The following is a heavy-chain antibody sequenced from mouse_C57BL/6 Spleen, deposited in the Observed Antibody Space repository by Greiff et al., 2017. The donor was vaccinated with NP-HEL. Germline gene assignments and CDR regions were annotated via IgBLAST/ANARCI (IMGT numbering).Heavy chain of an antibody. CDR3: ARPDYYYGSSCFDY. D-gene: IGHD1-1*01. J-gene: IGHJ2*01. CDR1: GFTFSDYG. CDR2: ISSGSSTI. Sequence: EVKLQESGGGLVKPGGSLKLSCAASGFTFSDYGMHWVRQAPEKGLEWVAYISSGSSTIYYADTVKGRFTISRDNAKNTLFLQMTSLRSEDTAMYYCARPDYYYGSSCFDYWGQGTTLTVSS. V-gene: IGHV5-17*01.